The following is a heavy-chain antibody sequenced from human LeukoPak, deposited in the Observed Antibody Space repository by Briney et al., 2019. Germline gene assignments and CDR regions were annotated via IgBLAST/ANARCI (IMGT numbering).Heavy chain of an antibody. V-gene: IGHV4-59*11. D-gene: IGHD5-12*01. J-gene: IGHJ5*02. CDR3: ARDTYDYYFDP. CDR2: MYYSGST. Sequence: PSETLSLTCTASGDSINSHHWNWIRQPPGKGLEWIGYMYYSGSTKYNLSLKSRVAISIDTSKNQFSLKLSSVTAADTAVYYCARDTYDYYFDPWGQGTLVTVSS. CDR1: GDSINSHH.